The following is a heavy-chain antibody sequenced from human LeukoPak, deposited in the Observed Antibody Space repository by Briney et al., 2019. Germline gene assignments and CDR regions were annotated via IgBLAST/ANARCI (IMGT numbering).Heavy chain of an antibody. CDR1: GYTFTDYY. CDR3: ARETYYYDSSGYYPYYFDY. CDR2: INPNSGGT. J-gene: IGHJ4*02. V-gene: IGHV1-2*06. D-gene: IGHD3-22*01. Sequence: GASVKVSCKASGYTFTDYYLHWVRQAPGQGLEWMGRINPNSGGTNYVEKFQDRVTMTRDTSISTAYMDLSRLRSDDTAVYFCARETYYYDSSGYYPYYFDYWGQGTLVTVSS.